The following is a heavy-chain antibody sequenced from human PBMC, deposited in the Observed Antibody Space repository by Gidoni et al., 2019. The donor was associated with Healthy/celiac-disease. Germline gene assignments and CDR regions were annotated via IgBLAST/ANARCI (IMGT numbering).Heavy chain of an antibody. Sequence: VQLVESGGGVVQPGRSLRLSCAASGFTSSRYGMHWVRQAPGKGLEWVAVISYDGSNKYYADSVKGRFTISRDNSKNTLYLQMNSLRAEDTAVYYCAKEMYGWDIVVVPAYYYYGMDVWGQGTTVTVSS. CDR2: ISYDGSNK. V-gene: IGHV3-30*18. J-gene: IGHJ6*02. CDR3: AKEMYGWDIVVVPAYYYYGMDV. D-gene: IGHD2-2*01. CDR1: GFTSSRYG.